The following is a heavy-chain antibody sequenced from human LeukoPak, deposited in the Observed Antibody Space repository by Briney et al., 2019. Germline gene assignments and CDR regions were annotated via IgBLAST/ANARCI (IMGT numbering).Heavy chain of an antibody. V-gene: IGHV4-59*01. J-gene: IGHJ4*02. CDR2: MYYSGST. CDR1: GASISSYY. CDR3: AREVGRDGYNHFDS. Sequence: SETLSLTCTVSGASISSYYWNWIRQPSGRGLEWIGYMYYSGSTNFNPSLKSRVTLSIDTSRNQFSLKLASVTAADTAFYFCAREVGRDGYNHFDSWGQGTLVTVSS. D-gene: IGHD5-24*01.